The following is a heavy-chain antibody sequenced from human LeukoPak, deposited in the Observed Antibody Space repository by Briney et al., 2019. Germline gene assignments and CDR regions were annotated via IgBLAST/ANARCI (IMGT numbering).Heavy chain of an antibody. CDR2: ISWNSCGT. CDR1: GFTFDDYA. Sequence: GGSLRLSCAASGFTFDDYAMHWVRQPPGKGLEWVSGISWNSCGTGYADSVKGRFTISRDNAKHSLYLQMISLRVEDTAVYFCARAPYYYNSGNSFPGQFERWGQGILVAVSS. D-gene: IGHD3-10*01. V-gene: IGHV3-9*01. CDR3: ARAPYYYNSGNSFPGQFER. J-gene: IGHJ4*02.